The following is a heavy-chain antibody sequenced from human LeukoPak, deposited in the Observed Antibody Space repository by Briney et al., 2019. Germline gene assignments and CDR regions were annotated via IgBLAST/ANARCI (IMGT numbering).Heavy chain of an antibody. CDR3: AKVSILTGYSYDY. CDR2: ISGSGGST. J-gene: IGHJ4*02. D-gene: IGHD3-9*01. V-gene: IGHV3-23*01. CDR1: GFTFSSYG. Sequence: PGGSLRLSCAASGFTFSSYGMSWVRQAPGKGLEWVSAISGSGGSTYYADSVKGRFTISRDNSKNTLYLQMNSLRAEDTAVYYCAKVSILTGYSYDYWGQGTLVTVSS.